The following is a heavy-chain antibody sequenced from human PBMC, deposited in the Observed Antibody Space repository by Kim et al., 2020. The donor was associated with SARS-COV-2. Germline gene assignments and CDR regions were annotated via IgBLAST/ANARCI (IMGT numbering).Heavy chain of an antibody. CDR2: ISHSGST. CDR1: GGSVGSAESH. CDR3: VRALTGTSCYDS. Sequence: SETLSLTCTVSGGSVGSAESHWSWIRQPPGKGLEWIGYISHSGSTSYSPSLRSRVTISSDTSRNQFSLSLHSVTAADTAVYYCVRALTGTSCYDSWGQGILVTVSS. V-gene: IGHV4-30-4*01. D-gene: IGHD2-2*01. J-gene: IGHJ5*01.